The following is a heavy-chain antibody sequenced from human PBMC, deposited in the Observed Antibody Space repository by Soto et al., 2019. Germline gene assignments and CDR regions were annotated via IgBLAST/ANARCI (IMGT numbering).Heavy chain of an antibody. CDR3: AHSLADSNYGDYAPINSFDY. D-gene: IGHD4-17*01. CDR1: GFSLSTSGVG. CDR2: IYWDDDK. J-gene: IGHJ4*02. Sequence: QITLKESGPTLVKPTQTLTLTCTFSGFSLSTSGVGVGWIRQPPGKALEWLALIYWDDDKRYSPSLKSRLTITTDTSKNQVVLTMTNMDPVDTDTYYCAHSLADSNYGDYAPINSFDYWGQGTLVTVSS. V-gene: IGHV2-5*02.